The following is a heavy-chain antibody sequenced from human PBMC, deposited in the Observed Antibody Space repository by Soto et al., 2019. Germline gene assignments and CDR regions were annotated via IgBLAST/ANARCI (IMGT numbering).Heavy chain of an antibody. CDR3: ARVPAP. V-gene: IGHV4-30-2*01. CDR2: IYHSGTT. CDR1: GGSISSGGYS. Sequence: SETLSLTCAVPGGSISSGGYSWSWFRQPPGKGLEWIGYIYHSGTTYYNPSLKSRVTISVDRSKNQFSLKLSSVTAADTAVYYCARVPAPWGQGTLVTVSS. J-gene: IGHJ4*02.